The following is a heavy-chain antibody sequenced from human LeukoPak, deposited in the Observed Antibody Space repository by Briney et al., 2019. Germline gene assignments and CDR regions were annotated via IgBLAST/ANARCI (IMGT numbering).Heavy chain of an antibody. CDR1: GYTFTGYY. J-gene: IGHJ6*03. Sequence: ASVKVSCKASGYTFTGYYMHWVRQAPGQGLEWMGWINPNSGGTNYAQKFQGRVTMTRDTSISTAYMELSRLRSDDTAVYYCARVLGSVYYVDVWGKGTTVTVSS. CDR3: ARVLGSVYYVDV. V-gene: IGHV1-2*02. D-gene: IGHD7-27*01. CDR2: INPNSGGT.